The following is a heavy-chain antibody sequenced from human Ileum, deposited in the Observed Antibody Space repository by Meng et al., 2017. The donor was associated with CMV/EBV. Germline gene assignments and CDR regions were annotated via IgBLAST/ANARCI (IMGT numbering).Heavy chain of an antibody. J-gene: IGHJ5*02. CDR2: LYYSGIT. D-gene: IGHD3-22*01. Sequence: GSLRLSCTVSGASINSHYWSWIRQPPGKGLEWIGYLYYSGITNSSPSLKSRITMFLDTSKNQFSLQLRSVTASDTAVYYCARYYCIGSSCYRTNWFDPWGQGTLVTVSS. CDR3: ARYYCIGSSCYRTNWFDP. V-gene: IGHV4-59*11. CDR1: GASINSHY.